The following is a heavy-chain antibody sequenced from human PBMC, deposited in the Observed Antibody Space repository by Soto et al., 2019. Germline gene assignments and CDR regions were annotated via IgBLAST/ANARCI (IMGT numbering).Heavy chain of an antibody. Sequence: PSETLSLTCTVSGGSISSGGYYWSWIRQHPGKGLEWIGYIYYSGSTYYNPSLKSRVTITVDTSKNQFSLKLSSVTAADTAVYYCARWRLMELYYFDYWGQGTLVTVSS. J-gene: IGHJ4*02. D-gene: IGHD1-26*01. CDR1: GGSISSGGYY. CDR2: IYYSGST. CDR3: ARWRLMELYYFDY. V-gene: IGHV4-31*03.